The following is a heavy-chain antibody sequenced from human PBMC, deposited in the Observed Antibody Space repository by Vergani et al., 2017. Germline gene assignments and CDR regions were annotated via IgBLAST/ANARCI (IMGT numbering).Heavy chain of an antibody. CDR3: AHRRMTYYYDSSGYYPAEYFQH. Sequence: QITLKESGPTLVKPTQTLTLTCTFSGFSLSTSGVGVGWIRQPPGKALEWLALIYWDDDKRYSPSLKSRLTITKDTSKNQVVLTMTNMDPVDTATYYCAHRRMTYYYDSSGYYPAEYFQHWGQGTLVTVSS. CDR2: IYWDDDK. J-gene: IGHJ1*01. V-gene: IGHV2-5*02. D-gene: IGHD3-22*01. CDR1: GFSLSTSGVG.